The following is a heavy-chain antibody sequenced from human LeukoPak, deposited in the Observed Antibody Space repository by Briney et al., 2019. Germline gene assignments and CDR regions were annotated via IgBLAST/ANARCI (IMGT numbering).Heavy chain of an antibody. D-gene: IGHD2-15*01. CDR1: GLTFSSYA. J-gene: IGHJ4*02. V-gene: IGHV3-23*01. Sequence: GGSLRLSCAASGLTFSSYAMSWVGQAPGKGLEWVSAISGSGGSTYYADSVKGRFTISRDNSKNTLYLQMNSLRAEDTAVYYCAKGPRAYCSGGSCLFDYWGQGTLVTVSS. CDR2: ISGSGGST. CDR3: AKGPRAYCSGGSCLFDY.